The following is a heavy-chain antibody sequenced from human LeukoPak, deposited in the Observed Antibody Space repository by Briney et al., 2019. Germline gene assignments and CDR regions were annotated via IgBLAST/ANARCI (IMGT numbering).Heavy chain of an antibody. CDR2: VSGSGGST. Sequence: GGSLRLSCAASGFTFSNYAMSWARQAPGKGLEGVSGVSGSGGSTFYADSVKGRFTISRDNSKNTLYLQMSSLRPEDTAVYYCAKQADYDILTGFDYWGEGTLVAVSS. J-gene: IGHJ4*02. D-gene: IGHD3-9*01. CDR3: AKQADYDILTGFDY. CDR1: GFTFSNYA. V-gene: IGHV3-23*01.